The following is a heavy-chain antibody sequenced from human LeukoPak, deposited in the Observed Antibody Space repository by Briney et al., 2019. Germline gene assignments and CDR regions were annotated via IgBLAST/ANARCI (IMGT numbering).Heavy chain of an antibody. CDR3: ARDPYDFWSGFHWFDP. CDR1: GGSISTYDYY. J-gene: IGHJ5*02. CDR2: MYYSGTT. D-gene: IGHD3-3*01. Sequence: PSETLSLTCTVTGGSISTYDYYWSWIRQPPGKGPEWVGYMYYSGTTYYNPSLKSRVTMSVDTSKNQFSLKLSSVTAADTAMYYCARDPYDFWSGFHWFDPWGQGTLVTVSS. V-gene: IGHV4-30-4*08.